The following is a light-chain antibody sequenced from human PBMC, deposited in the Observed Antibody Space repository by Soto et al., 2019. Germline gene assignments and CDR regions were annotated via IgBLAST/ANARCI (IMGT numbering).Light chain of an antibody. CDR2: RNT. V-gene: IGLV1-40*01. J-gene: IGLJ2*01. Sequence: QSALTQPPSVSGAPGQRVTISCTGSSSNIGAGYDVHWYQQLPGTAPKLLIYRNTNRPSGVPDRFSGSKSGTSASLAISGLRSEDEAYYYCAAWEDSLSGYVVFGGGTKVTVL. CDR1: SSNIGAGYD. CDR3: AAWEDSLSGYVV.